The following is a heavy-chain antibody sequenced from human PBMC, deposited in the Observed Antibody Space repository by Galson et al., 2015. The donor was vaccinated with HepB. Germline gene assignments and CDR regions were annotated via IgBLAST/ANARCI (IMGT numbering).Heavy chain of an antibody. D-gene: IGHD3-9*01. CDR3: TRGGPALQYSF. V-gene: IGHV3-49*03. CDR2: IRTKAYGGTT. J-gene: IGHJ4*02. Sequence: SLRLSCATSKITFGDYDMSWFRQAPGKGLEWVGYIRTKAYGGTTEYAASGKGRFTITRDDSKSIVYLQMDSLETEDTAVYFCTRGGPALQYSFWGQGTRVTVSS. CDR1: KITFGDYD.